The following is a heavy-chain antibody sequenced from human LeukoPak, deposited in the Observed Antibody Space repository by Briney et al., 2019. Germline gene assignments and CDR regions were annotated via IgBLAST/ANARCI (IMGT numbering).Heavy chain of an antibody. CDR2: INPNSGGT. V-gene: IGHV1-2*02. CDR1: GYTFTSYY. D-gene: IGHD3-22*01. J-gene: IGHJ6*03. CDR3: ARDFHDSSGYYYWAGYYYYMDV. Sequence: GASVKVSCKASGYTFTSYYMHWVRQAPGQGLEWMGWINPNSGGTNYAQKFQGRVTMTRDTSISTAYMELRSLRSDDTAVYYCARDFHDSSGYYYWAGYYYYMDVWGKGTTVTVSS.